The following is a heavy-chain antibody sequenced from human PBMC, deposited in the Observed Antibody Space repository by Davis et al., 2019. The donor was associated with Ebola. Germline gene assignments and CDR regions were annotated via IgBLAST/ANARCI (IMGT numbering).Heavy chain of an antibody. Sequence: GESLKISCAASGFTFSSYSMNWVRQAPGKGLEWVSSISSSSSYIYYADSVKGRFTISRDNVKNSLYLQMNSLRDEDTAVYYCARDGGFLEWLWANYYYYGMDVWGQGTTVTVSS. D-gene: IGHD3-3*01. V-gene: IGHV3-21*01. J-gene: IGHJ6*02. CDR2: ISSSSSYI. CDR3: ARDGGFLEWLWANYYYYGMDV. CDR1: GFTFSSYS.